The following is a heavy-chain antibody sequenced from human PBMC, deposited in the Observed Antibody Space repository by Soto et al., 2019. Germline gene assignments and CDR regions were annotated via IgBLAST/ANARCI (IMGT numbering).Heavy chain of an antibody. CDR1: GFIFSSYG. D-gene: IGHD2-15*01. CDR2: ISYEGSHT. J-gene: IGHJ4*02. Sequence: QVQLVESGGGVVQPGRSLRLSCAASGFIFSSYGMHWVRQAPGTGLERVAVISYEGSHTYYADSVKGRFTITRDTSKNTLYLQMNILRPEDTAVYYCAKEVHCGGGSCSWSEGFDYWGQGSLLTVSS. CDR3: AKEVHCGGGSCSWSEGFDY. V-gene: IGHV3-30*18.